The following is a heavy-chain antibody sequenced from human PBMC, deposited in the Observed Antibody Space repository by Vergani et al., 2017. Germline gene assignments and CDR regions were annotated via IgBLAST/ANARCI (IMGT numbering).Heavy chain of an antibody. CDR1: GGTFSSYT. V-gene: IGHV1-69*02. J-gene: IGHJ5*02. D-gene: IGHD3-22*01. Sequence: VQLVQSGAEVKKPGSSVKVSCKASGGTFSSYTISWVRQAPGQGLEWMGRIIPILGIANYAQKFQGRVTITADKSTSTAYMELSSLRSEDTAVYYCAAYYSGDWFDPWGQGTLVTVSS. CDR2: IIPILGIA. CDR3: AAYYSGDWFDP.